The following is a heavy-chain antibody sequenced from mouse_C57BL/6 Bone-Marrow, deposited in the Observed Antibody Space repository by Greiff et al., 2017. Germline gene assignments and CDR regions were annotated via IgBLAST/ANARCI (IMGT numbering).Heavy chain of an antibody. V-gene: IGHV1-55*01. Sequence: VQLQESGAELVKPGASVKMSCKASGYTFTSYWITWVKQRPGQGLEWIGDIYPGSGSTNYNETFKSKATLPVDTYSSSADMQLISLTSVDSAVYYCATRPGNYAMDYWGQGTSVTVSS. CDR3: ATRPGNYAMDY. J-gene: IGHJ4*01. CDR1: GYTFTSYW. CDR2: IYPGSGST.